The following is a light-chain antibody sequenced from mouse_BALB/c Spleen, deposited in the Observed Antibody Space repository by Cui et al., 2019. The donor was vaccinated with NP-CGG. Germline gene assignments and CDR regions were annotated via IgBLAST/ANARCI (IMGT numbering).Light chain of an antibody. CDR1: STVSSTY. CDR2: STS. V-gene: IGKV4-57-1*01. J-gene: IGKJ1*01. Sequence: ENVLTQSPTIMSASPGEKVTMTYRASSTVSSTYLHWYQQKSGAPPQLWIYSTSNLASGVPARFSGSGSGTSYSLTISSVEAEDAATYYCQQYGGYLWTFGGGTKLEIK. CDR3: QQYGGYLWT.